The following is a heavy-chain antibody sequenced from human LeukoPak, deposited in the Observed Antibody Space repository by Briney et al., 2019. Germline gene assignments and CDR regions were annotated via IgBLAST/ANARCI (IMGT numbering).Heavy chain of an antibody. CDR2: ISGDGGST. Sequence: GGSLRLSCAASGFTFDDYAMHWVRQAPGKGLEWVSLISGDGGSTYYADSVKGRFTISRDNSKNSLYLQMNSLRTEDTALYYCAKEXEGAAGYYMDVWGKGTTVXVSS. CDR3: AKEXEGAAGYYMDV. V-gene: IGHV3-43*02. J-gene: IGHJ6*03. CDR1: GFTFDDYA. D-gene: IGHD1-26*01.